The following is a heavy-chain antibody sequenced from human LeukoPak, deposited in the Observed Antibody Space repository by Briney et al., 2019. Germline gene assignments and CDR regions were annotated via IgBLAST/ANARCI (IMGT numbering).Heavy chain of an antibody. CDR2: ISSSSSYI. Sequence: GGSLRLSCAASGFTFSSYSMNWVRQAPGKGLEWVSSISSSSSYIYYADSVEGRFTISRDNAKNSLYLQMNSLRAEDTAVYYCARGNPGRFDYWGQGTLVTVSS. J-gene: IGHJ4*02. CDR1: GFTFSSYS. V-gene: IGHV3-21*01. CDR3: ARGNPGRFDY. D-gene: IGHD1-14*01.